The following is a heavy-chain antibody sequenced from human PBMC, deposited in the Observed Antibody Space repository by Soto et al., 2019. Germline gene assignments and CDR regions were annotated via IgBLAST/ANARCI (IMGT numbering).Heavy chain of an antibody. D-gene: IGHD1-7*01. CDR3: TIDGAGTTTRRFDY. Sequence: QVQLVESGGGVVQPGRSLRLSCAASGFTFSSYGMHWVRQAPGKGLEWVAVISYDGSNQYYADSVKGRFTIPRDNSKDPLYLQMNSLRAEDTAVYYCTIDGAGTTTRRFDYCGQGTLVTVSA. V-gene: IGHV3-30*03. CDR2: ISYDGSNQ. CDR1: GFTFSSYG. J-gene: IGHJ4*02.